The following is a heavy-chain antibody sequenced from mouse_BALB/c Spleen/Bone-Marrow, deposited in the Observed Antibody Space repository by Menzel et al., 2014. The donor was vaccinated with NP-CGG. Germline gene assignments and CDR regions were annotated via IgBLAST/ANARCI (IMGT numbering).Heavy chain of an antibody. Sequence: EVQLVESGGGLVQPGGSRKLSCAASGFTFSSFGMHWVRQAPEKGLEWVAYISSGSSTIYYADTVMGRFTISRDNPKNTLFLQMTSLRSEDTAMYYCARSGSSASYFDYWGQGTTLTVSS. CDR2: ISSGSSTI. J-gene: IGHJ2*01. CDR1: GFTFSSFG. D-gene: IGHD1-1*01. V-gene: IGHV5-17*02. CDR3: ARSGSSASYFDY.